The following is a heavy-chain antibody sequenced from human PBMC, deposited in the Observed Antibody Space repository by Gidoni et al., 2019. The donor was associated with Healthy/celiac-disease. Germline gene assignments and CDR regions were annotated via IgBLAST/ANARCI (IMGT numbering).Heavy chain of an antibody. CDR2: IYYSGST. J-gene: IGHJ6*02. Sequence: QVQLQESGPGLVTPSETLSLTCTVSGGYISSYYWSWIRQAPGKALEGIGYIYYSGSTNHNPSLKSRVTISVDTSKNQFSLKLSSVTAADTAVYYCARHLPGVAQLVQNYDFWSGSPNYYYYYGMDVWGQGTTVTVSS. CDR3: ARHLPGVAQLVQNYDFWSGSPNYYYYYGMDV. V-gene: IGHV4-59*08. D-gene: IGHD3-3*01. CDR1: GGYISSYY.